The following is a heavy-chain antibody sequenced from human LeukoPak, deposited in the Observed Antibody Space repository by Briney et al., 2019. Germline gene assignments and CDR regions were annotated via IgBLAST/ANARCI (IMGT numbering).Heavy chain of an antibody. CDR1: GFTFSSYG. Sequence: PGGSLRLSCAASGFTFSSYGMHWVRQAPGKGLEWVAFIRYDGSNKYYADSVKGRFTISRDNSKNTLYLQMNSLRAEDTAVYYCAKDPKKGVLYQNPNEGFDYWGQGTLVTVSS. V-gene: IGHV3-30*02. D-gene: IGHD2-2*01. J-gene: IGHJ4*02. CDR3: AKDPKKGVLYQNPNEGFDY. CDR2: IRYDGSNK.